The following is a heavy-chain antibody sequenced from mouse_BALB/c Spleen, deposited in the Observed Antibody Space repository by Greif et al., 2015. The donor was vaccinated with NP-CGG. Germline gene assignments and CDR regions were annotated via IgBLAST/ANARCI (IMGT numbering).Heavy chain of an antibody. J-gene: IGHJ4*01. CDR1: GYTFTDYA. CDR3: AGWSGSSPYYAMDY. CDR2: ISTYYGDA. V-gene: IGHV1S137*01. Sequence: QVQLQQSGAELVRPGVSVKISCKGSGYTFTDYAMHWVKQSHAKSLEWIGVISTYYGDASYNQKFKGKATMTVDKSSSTAYMELGRLTSEDSAIYYCAGWSGSSPYYAMDYWGQGTSVTVSS. D-gene: IGHD1-1*01.